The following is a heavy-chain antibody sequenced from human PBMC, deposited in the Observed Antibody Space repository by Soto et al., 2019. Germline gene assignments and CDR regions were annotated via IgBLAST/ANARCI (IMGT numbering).Heavy chain of an antibody. D-gene: IGHD6-6*01. Sequence: QVQLQESGPGLVKPSQTLSLTCAVSGGSITNGDCFWSWVRQPPGKGLEWIGYIYYSGSTYYNPSLKSRVTISVDTSKNQFSLKLSSVTAADTAVYYCARVRIAARAGYYFDYWGQGTLVTVSS. J-gene: IGHJ4*02. CDR2: IYYSGST. CDR3: ARVRIAARAGYYFDY. CDR1: GGSITNGDCF. V-gene: IGHV4-30-4*01.